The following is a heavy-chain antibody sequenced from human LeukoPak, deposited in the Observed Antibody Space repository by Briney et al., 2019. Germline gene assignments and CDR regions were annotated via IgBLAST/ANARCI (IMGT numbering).Heavy chain of an antibody. CDR1: GFSFGTFA. D-gene: IGHD4-17*01. CDR3: AKDLHYGDGRWEFDP. Sequence: GGSLRLSCAASGFSFGTFAMTWVRQVPGKGLEWVSGRIGSGNTYNADSVKGRFTLSSDSSKNTVYLQMNSLRVEDTAIYYCAKDLHYGDGRWEFDPWGQGTLVTVSP. V-gene: IGHV3-23*01. CDR2: RIGSGNT. J-gene: IGHJ5*02.